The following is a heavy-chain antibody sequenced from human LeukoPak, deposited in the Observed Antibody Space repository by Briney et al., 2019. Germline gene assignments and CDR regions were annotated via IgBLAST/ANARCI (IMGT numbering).Heavy chain of an antibody. D-gene: IGHD6-19*01. CDR2: ISGSGGST. J-gene: IGHJ4*02. CDR1: GFTFSSYA. CDR3: AKVWAVAGRGYFDY. V-gene: IGHV3-23*01. Sequence: GGSLRLPCAASGFTFSSYAMSWVRQAPGKGLEWVSAISGSGGSTYYADSVKGRFTISRDNSKNTLYLQMNSLRAEDTAVYYCAKVWAVAGRGYFDYWGQGTLVTVSS.